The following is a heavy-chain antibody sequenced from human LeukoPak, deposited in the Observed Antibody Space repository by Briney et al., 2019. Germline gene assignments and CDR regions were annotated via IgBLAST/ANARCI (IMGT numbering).Heavy chain of an antibody. Sequence: GGSLRLSCAASGFTFSSYDMNWVRQAPGKGLEWVSYISSSGDVIYYADSVKGRFTISRDNSKNTLYLQMNSLRAADTAVYYCARDYSNKGGWFDPWGQGTLVTVSS. CDR2: ISSSGDVI. J-gene: IGHJ5*02. CDR3: ARDYSNKGGWFDP. V-gene: IGHV3-48*01. D-gene: IGHD4-11*01. CDR1: GFTFSSYD.